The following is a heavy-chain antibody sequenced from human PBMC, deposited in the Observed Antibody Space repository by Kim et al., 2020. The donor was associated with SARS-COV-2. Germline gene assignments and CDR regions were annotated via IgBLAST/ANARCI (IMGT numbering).Heavy chain of an antibody. J-gene: IGHJ3*02. CDR2: IIPIFGTA. CDR1: GGTFSSYA. CDR3: ARAEDCSSTSCYSLVRGAAFDI. Sequence: SVKVSCKASGGTFSSYAISWVRQAPGQGLEWMGGIIPIFGTANYAQKFQGRVTITADESTSTAYMELSSLRSEDTAVYYCARAEDCSSTSCYSLVRGAAFDIWGKGTMVTVSS. D-gene: IGHD2-2*01. V-gene: IGHV1-69*13.